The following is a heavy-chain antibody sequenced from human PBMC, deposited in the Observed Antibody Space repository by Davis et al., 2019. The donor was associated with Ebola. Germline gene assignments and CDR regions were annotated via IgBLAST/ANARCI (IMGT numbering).Heavy chain of an antibody. Sequence: PSETLSLTCAVYGGSFSGYYWSWIRQPPGKGLEWIGEINHSGSTNYNPSLKSRVTISVDTSKNQFSLKLSSVTAADTAVYYCARRQHIVVVTAPLYWYFDLWGRGTLVTVSS. J-gene: IGHJ2*01. CDR3: ARRQHIVVVTAPLYWYFDL. CDR2: INHSGST. CDR1: GGSFSGYY. V-gene: IGHV4-34*01. D-gene: IGHD2-21*02.